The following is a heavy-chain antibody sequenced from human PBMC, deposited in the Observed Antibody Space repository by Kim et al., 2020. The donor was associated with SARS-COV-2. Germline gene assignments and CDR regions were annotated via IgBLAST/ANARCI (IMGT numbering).Heavy chain of an antibody. CDR3: ARDDYLGNSRFDY. CDR2: ISYDGSNK. J-gene: IGHJ4*02. Sequence: GGSLRLSCAASGFTFSSYGMHWARQAPGKGLEWVAVISYDGSNKYYADSVKGRFTISRDTSKNTLYLQMNSLRAEDTAVYYCARDDYLGNSRFDYWGQGTLVTVSS. D-gene: IGHD4-17*01. V-gene: IGHV3-30*03. CDR1: GFTFSSYG.